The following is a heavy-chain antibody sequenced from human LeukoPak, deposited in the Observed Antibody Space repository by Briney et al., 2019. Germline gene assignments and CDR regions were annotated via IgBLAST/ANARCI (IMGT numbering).Heavy chain of an antibody. D-gene: IGHD1-26*01. J-gene: IGHJ3*02. CDR1: GYTFTDYG. CDR2: INPNSGGT. CDR3: ARGGSYSAAAFDI. V-gene: IGHV1-2*02. Sequence: GASVKVSCKASGYTFTDYGISWVRQAPGQGLEWMGWINPNSGGTNYAQKFQGRVTMTRDTSISTAYMELSRLRSDDTAVYYCARGGSYSAAAFDIWGQGTMVTVSS.